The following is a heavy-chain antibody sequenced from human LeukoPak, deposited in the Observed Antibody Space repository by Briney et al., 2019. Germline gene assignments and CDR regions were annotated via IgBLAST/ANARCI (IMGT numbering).Heavy chain of an antibody. CDR1: GYTFTGYY. D-gene: IGHD3-22*01. J-gene: IGHJ4*02. V-gene: IGHV1-2*02. CDR2: INPNSGGT. CDR3: AREGQAWLLLYYFDY. Sequence: ASVKVSCKASGYTFTGYYMHWVRQARGQGLEWMGWINPNSGGTNYAQKFQGRVTMTRDTSISTAYMELSRLRSDDTAVYYCAREGQAWLLLYYFDYWGQGTLVTVSS.